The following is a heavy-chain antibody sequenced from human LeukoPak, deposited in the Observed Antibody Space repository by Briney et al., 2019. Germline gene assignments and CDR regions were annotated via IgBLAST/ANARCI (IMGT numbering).Heavy chain of an antibody. CDR2: IWYDGSNK. J-gene: IGHJ4*02. CDR1: GFTFSSYG. CDR3: ARAYSSSWTVVGY. V-gene: IGHV3-33*01. Sequence: PGGSLRLSCAASGFTFSSYGMHWVRQAPGKGLEWVAVIWYDGSNKYYADSVKGRFTISRDNSKNTLYLQMNSLRAEDTVVYYCARAYSSSWTVVGYWGQGTLVTVSS. D-gene: IGHD6-13*01.